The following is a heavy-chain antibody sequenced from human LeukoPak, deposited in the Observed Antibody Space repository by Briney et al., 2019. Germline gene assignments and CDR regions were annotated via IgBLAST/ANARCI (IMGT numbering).Heavy chain of an antibody. V-gene: IGHV1-2*02. Sequence: ASVKVSCKASGYTFTGYYMHWVRQAPGQGLEWMGWINPNSGGTNYAQKFQGRVTMTRDTSISTAYMELSRLRSGDTAVYYCAREDPAMGYFDLWGRGTLVTVSS. CDR2: INPNSGGT. J-gene: IGHJ2*01. CDR3: AREDPAMGYFDL. CDR1: GYTFTGYY. D-gene: IGHD5-18*01.